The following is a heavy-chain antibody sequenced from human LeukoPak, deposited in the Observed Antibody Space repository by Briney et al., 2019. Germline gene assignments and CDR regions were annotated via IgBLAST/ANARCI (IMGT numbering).Heavy chain of an antibody. Sequence: PSQTLSLTCTVSGGSISSGDYYWSWIRQPPGKGLEWIGYIYYIGSTYYNPSLKSRVTISVGTYKTQFSLKLSSVTAADTAVYYCARDHYGSGMFDYWGPGTLVTVSS. V-gene: IGHV4-30-4*08. CDR2: IYYIGST. J-gene: IGHJ4*02. CDR3: ARDHYGSGMFDY. D-gene: IGHD3-10*01. CDR1: GGSISSGDYY.